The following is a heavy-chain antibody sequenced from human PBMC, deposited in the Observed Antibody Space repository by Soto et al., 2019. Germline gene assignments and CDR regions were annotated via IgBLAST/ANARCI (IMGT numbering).Heavy chain of an antibody. CDR3: ARGYSSSWYWISYFDY. CDR2: ISAYNGNT. V-gene: IGHV1-18*01. J-gene: IGHJ4*02. D-gene: IGHD6-13*01. Sequence: GASVKVSCKASGYTFASYGISWVRHAPGQGLEWMGWISAYNGNTNYAQKLQGRVTMTTDTSTSTAYMELRSLRSDDTAVYYCARGYSSSWYWISYFDYWGQGTLVTVSS. CDR1: GYTFASYG.